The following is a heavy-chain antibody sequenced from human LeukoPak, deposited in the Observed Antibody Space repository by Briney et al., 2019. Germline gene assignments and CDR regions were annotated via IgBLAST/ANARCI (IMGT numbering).Heavy chain of an antibody. Sequence: GGSLRLSCAASGFTFSNYDMHWVRQTTGKGLEWVSAINTAGDTYYPGSVKGRFTISRENAKNSFYLQMNSLRAEDTAVYYCARRITAAGTLDYWGQGTLVTVSS. D-gene: IGHD6-13*01. CDR1: GFTFSNYD. V-gene: IGHV3-13*01. CDR3: ARRITAAGTLDY. J-gene: IGHJ4*02. CDR2: INTAGDT.